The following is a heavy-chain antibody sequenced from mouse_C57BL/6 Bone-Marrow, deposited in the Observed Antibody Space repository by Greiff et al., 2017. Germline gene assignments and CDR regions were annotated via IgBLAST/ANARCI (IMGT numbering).Heavy chain of an antibody. D-gene: IGHD4-1*01. CDR2: IYPGGGYT. V-gene: IGHV1-63*01. Sequence: VKLMESGAELVRPGTSVKMSCKASGYTFTNYWIGWAKQRPGHGLEWIGDIYPGGGYTNYNEKFKGKATLTADKSSSTAYMQFSSLTSEDSAIYYCARWTNWDYFDYWGQGTTLTVSS. J-gene: IGHJ2*01. CDR1: GYTFTNYW. CDR3: ARWTNWDYFDY.